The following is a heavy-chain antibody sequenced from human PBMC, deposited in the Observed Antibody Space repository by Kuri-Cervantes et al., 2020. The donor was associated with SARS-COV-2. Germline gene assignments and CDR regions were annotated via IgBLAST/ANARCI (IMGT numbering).Heavy chain of an antibody. CDR2: ISAYNGNT. J-gene: IGHJ6*03. D-gene: IGHD2-2*01. CDR1: GYTFTCYG. Sequence: ASVKVSCKASGYTFTCYGISWVRQAPGQGLEWMGWISAYNGNTNYAQKLQGRVTMTTDTSTSTAYMELRSLRSDDTAVYYCVRAAAPPGGDYYYMDVWGKGTTVTVSS. CDR3: VRAAAPPGGDYYYMDV. V-gene: IGHV1-18*01.